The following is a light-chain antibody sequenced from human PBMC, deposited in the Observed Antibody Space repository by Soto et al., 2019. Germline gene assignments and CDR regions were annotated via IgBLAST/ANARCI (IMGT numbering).Light chain of an antibody. Sequence: QSVLTQPPSVSAAPGQKVTISCSGSSSNIGTNYVSWYQHLPGTAPKLMIYEVSNRPSGVSNRFSGSKSGNTASLTISGLQAEDEADYYCSSYTSSSTRVFGGGTKLTVL. CDR2: EVS. CDR1: SSNIGTNY. V-gene: IGLV2-14*01. CDR3: SSYTSSSTRV. J-gene: IGLJ3*02.